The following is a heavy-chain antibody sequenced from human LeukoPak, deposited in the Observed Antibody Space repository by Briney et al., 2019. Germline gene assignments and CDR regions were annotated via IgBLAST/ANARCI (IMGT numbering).Heavy chain of an antibody. J-gene: IGHJ4*02. D-gene: IGHD3-3*01. CDR2: IYYSGST. V-gene: IGHV4-59*08. Sequence: SETLSLTCTVSGGSISSYYWSWIRQPPGKGLEWIGYIYYSGSTNYNPSLKSRATISVDTSKNQFSLKLSSVTAADTAVYYCARATYYDFWSGYPKPYYFDYWGQGTLVTVSS. CDR3: ARATYYDFWSGYPKPYYFDY. CDR1: GGSISSYY.